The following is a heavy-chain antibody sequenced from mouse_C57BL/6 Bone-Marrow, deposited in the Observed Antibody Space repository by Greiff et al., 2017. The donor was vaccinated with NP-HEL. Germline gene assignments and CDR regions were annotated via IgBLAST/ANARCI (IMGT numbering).Heavy chain of an antibody. CDR2: ISYDGSN. CDR1: GYSITSGYY. D-gene: IGHD1-1*01. Sequence: EVQLQQSGPGLVKPSQSLSLTCSVTGYSITSGYYWNWIRQFPGNKLEWMGYISYDGSNNYNPSLKNRISITRDTSKNQFFLKLNSVTTEDTATYYCARPYYYGSSRWYFDVWGTGTTVTVSS. V-gene: IGHV3-6*01. CDR3: ARPYYYGSSRWYFDV. J-gene: IGHJ1*03.